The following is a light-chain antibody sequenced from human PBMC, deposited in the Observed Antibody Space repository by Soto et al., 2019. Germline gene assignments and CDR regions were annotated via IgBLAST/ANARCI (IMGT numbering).Light chain of an antibody. CDR3: QQCSNWPPT. Sequence: EIVLTQSPVTLSLSPGERATLSCRASQSVSRYLGWYQQKPGQAPRLLISDASNRATGIPARFTGSGSGTDFTLTISRLEPEDFAVYYGQQCSNWPPTFGQGTRLEIK. J-gene: IGKJ5*01. CDR1: QSVSRY. V-gene: IGKV3-11*01. CDR2: DAS.